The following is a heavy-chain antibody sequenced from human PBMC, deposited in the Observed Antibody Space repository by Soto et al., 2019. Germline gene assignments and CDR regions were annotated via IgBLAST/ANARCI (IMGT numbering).Heavy chain of an antibody. CDR2: ISSSSSYT. J-gene: IGHJ6*02. V-gene: IGHV3-11*06. Sequence: QVQLVESGGGLVKPGGSLRLSCAASGFTFSDYYMSWIRQAPGKGLEWVSYISSSSSYTNYADSVKGRFTISRDNAKNSLYLQMNSLSAEDTAVYYCARGGPVDTAIHYYYGMDVWGQGTTVTVSS. D-gene: IGHD5-18*01. CDR1: GFTFSDYY. CDR3: ARGGPVDTAIHYYYGMDV.